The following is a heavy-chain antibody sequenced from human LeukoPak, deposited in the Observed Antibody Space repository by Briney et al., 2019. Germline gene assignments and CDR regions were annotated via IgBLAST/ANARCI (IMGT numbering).Heavy chain of an antibody. D-gene: IGHD2-15*01. V-gene: IGHV4-34*01. CDR2: INHSGST. CDR3: ARLARVGYCSGGSCRYFQH. CDR1: GGSFSGYY. J-gene: IGHJ1*01. Sequence: PSETLSLTCAVYGGSFSGYYWSWIRQPPGKGLEWIGEINHSGSTNYNPSLKSRVTISVDTSKNQLSLKLSSVTAADTAVYYCARLARVGYCSGGSCRYFQHWGQGTLVTVSS.